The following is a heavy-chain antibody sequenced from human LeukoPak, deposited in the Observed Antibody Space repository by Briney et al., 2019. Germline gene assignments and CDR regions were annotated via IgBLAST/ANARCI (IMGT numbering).Heavy chain of an antibody. CDR3: AKVAPGAPPTYFDS. D-gene: IGHD1-26*01. J-gene: IGHJ4*02. V-gene: IGHV3-7*01. Sequence: GGSLRLSCAASGSTFSSYWMSWVRQAPGKGLEWVANIKQDGSEKYYVDSVKGRFTISRDNAKNSLYLQMNSLRAEDTAVYYCAKVAPGAPPTYFDSWGQGTLVTVSS. CDR2: IKQDGSEK. CDR1: GSTFSSYW.